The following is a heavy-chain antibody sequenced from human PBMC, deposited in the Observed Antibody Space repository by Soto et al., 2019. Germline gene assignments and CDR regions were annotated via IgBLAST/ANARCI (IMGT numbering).Heavy chain of an antibody. D-gene: IGHD2-8*01. Sequence: SQAFRDPSLVSGGIPSSYHWSLCRQFPGKGLEWIAYTAYTANTHYNPSLKSRVTKSMDTSKYQLSPKLTSMTAADTAVYYCVIDMHAGFTHYFDSWGQGTRATGSS. CDR2: TAYTANT. V-gene: IGHV4-59*01. J-gene: IGHJ4*02. CDR3: VIDMHAGFTHYFDS. CDR1: GGIPSSYH.